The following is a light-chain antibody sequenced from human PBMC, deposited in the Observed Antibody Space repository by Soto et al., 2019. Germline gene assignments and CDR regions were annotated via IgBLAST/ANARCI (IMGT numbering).Light chain of an antibody. CDR1: QSISRQ. J-gene: IGKJ1*01. Sequence: DIQMTQSPSTLSASVGDRVSITCRASQSISRQLAWYQQKPGKAPNLLIYQASNLETGVPSRVTGSGSGTEFTLTISSLQPDDLATYDCRQDQSYWTFGQGTKVEVK. CDR2: QAS. CDR3: RQDQSYWT. V-gene: IGKV1-5*03.